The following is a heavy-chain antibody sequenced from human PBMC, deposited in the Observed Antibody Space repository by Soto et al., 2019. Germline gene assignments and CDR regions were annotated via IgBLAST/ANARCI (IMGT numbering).Heavy chain of an antibody. J-gene: IGHJ5*02. CDR2: IYYSGST. CDR3: ARDRLIGTPTVTTFSWFDP. Sequence: SETLSLTCTVSGGSISSSSHYWGWIRQPPGKGLEWIGSIYYSGSTYYNPSLKSRVTISVDTSKNQFSLKLSSVTAADTAVYYCARDRLIGTPTVTTFSWFDPWGQGTRVTVSS. CDR1: GGSISSSSHY. V-gene: IGHV4-39*02. D-gene: IGHD4-4*01.